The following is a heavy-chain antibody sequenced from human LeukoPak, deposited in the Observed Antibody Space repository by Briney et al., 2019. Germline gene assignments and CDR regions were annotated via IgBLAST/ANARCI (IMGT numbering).Heavy chain of an antibody. Sequence: PSETLSLTCTVSGGSMSSSSYYWGWIRQPPGKGLEWIGSIYYSGSTYYNPSLKSRVTISVDTSKNQFSLKLSSVTAADTAVYYCASPLGYCSSTNCYGDYLGQGTLVTVSS. V-gene: IGHV4-39*01. CDR1: GGSMSSSSYY. CDR3: ASPLGYCSSTNCYGDY. CDR2: IYYSGST. D-gene: IGHD2-2*01. J-gene: IGHJ4*02.